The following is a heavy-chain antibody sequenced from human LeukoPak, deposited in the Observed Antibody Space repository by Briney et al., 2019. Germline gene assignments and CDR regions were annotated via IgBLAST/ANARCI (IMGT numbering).Heavy chain of an antibody. V-gene: IGHV3-21*01. Sequence: PVGSLRLSCAASGFTVSSNYMSWVRQAPGKGLEWVSSISSSSSYIYYADSVKGRFTISRDNAKNSLYLQMNSLRAEDTAVYYCARDPIGGLYYYYMDVWGKGTTVTVSS. J-gene: IGHJ6*03. CDR3: ARDPIGGLYYYYMDV. CDR1: GFTVSSNY. D-gene: IGHD4-23*01. CDR2: ISSSSSYI.